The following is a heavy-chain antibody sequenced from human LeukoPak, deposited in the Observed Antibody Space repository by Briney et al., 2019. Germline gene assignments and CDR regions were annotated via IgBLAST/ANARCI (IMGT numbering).Heavy chain of an antibody. CDR1: GFAFSTYA. D-gene: IGHD3-3*01. V-gene: IGHV3-30-3*01. J-gene: IGHJ4*02. Sequence: GGSLRLSCAASGFAFSTYAMHWVRQAPGRGLEWLAVISFDGNTKYYADSAKGRFTISRDNSKNTLYVQISSLRVEDTAVYYCAKEASRNDDFWSGYLPDYWGQGTLVTVSS. CDR2: ISFDGNTK. CDR3: AKEASRNDDFWSGYLPDY.